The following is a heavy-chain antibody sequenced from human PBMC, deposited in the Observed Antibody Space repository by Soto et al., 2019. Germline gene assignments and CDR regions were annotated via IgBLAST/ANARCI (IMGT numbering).Heavy chain of an antibody. D-gene: IGHD3-9*01. CDR2: ISYDGSNK. J-gene: IGHJ4*02. CDR1: GFTFSSYA. CDR3: AREAWRRVYDILPSSRNPNDFDY. Sequence: QVQLVESGGGVVQPGRSLRLSCAASGFTFSSYAMHWVRQAPGKGLEWVAVISYDGSNKYYADSVNGRFTISRDNSKNTLYLQMNNLRAEDTAVYYCAREAWRRVYDILPSSRNPNDFDYWGQGTLVTVSS. V-gene: IGHV3-30-3*01.